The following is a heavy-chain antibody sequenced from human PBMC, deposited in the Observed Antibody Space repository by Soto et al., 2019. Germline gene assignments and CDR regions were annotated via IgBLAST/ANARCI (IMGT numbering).Heavy chain of an antibody. D-gene: IGHD3-22*01. CDR2: LSYDGSNK. CDR3: ARSAKPYYDSSGYYSHFDY. J-gene: IGHJ4*02. CDR1: GFTFSSYA. Sequence: QVQLVESGGGVVQPGRSLRLSCAASGFTFSSYAMHWVRQAPGKGLEWVAVLSYDGSNKYYADSVKGRFTISRDNSKNTLYLQMNSLRAEDTAVYYCARSAKPYYDSSGYYSHFDYWGQGTLVTVSS. V-gene: IGHV3-30-3*01.